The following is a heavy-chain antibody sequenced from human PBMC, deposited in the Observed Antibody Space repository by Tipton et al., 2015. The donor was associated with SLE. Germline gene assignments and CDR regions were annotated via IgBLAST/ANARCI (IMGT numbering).Heavy chain of an antibody. J-gene: IGHJ2*01. CDR1: GGSISSYF. Sequence: TLSLTCTVSGGSISSYFWSWIRQPPGKGLEWIGYIYYSGSTNYNPSLKSRVTISVDTPTNQFSLKLTSVTAADTAVYYCARMREYFYGSGSTWYLDLWGRGTLVTVPS. CDR3: ARMREYFYGSGSTWYLDL. V-gene: IGHV4-59*01. D-gene: IGHD3-10*01. CDR2: IYYSGST.